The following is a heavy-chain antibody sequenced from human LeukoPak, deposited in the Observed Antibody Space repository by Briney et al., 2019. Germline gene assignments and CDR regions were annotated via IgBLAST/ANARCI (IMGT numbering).Heavy chain of an antibody. Sequence: GGSLRLSCAVSGFTFSSYAMTWVRQAPGKGLEWVSFISNGGGSTYYAESVKGGVTISRDTSKNTLYLQLSSLRAEDTAAYYCAKAGRKDRAEFDYWGQGTLVTVSS. CDR1: GFTFSSYA. CDR3: AKAGRKDRAEFDY. J-gene: IGHJ4*02. CDR2: ISNGGGST. V-gene: IGHV3-23*01.